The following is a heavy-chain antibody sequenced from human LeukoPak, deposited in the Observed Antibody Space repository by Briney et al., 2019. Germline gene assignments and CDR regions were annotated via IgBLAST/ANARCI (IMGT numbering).Heavy chain of an antibody. Sequence: GRSLRLSCAASGFTLSSYGMHWVRQAPGKGLGWVAVISYDGSNKYYADSVKGRFTISRDNSKNTLHLQMNSLRAEDTAVYYCAKDRAIAAAGSQLDYWGQGTLVTVSS. CDR1: GFTLSSYG. V-gene: IGHV3-30*18. J-gene: IGHJ4*02. D-gene: IGHD6-13*01. CDR2: ISYDGSNK. CDR3: AKDRAIAAAGSQLDY.